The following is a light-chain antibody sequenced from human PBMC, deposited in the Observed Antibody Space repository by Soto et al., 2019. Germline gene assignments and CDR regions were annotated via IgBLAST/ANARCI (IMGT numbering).Light chain of an antibody. V-gene: IGLV2-14*01. CDR1: SSDVGFFNY. CDR3: SSYSSVNSVV. CDR2: EVT. Sequence: QSALTQPASVSGSPGQSITISCTGTSSDVGFFNYVSWYQQHPGKAPKLMIYEVTHRPSGVSIRFSGSKSGNTASLTISGLQAEDEAGYFCSSYSSVNSVVFGGGTKLTVL. J-gene: IGLJ2*01.